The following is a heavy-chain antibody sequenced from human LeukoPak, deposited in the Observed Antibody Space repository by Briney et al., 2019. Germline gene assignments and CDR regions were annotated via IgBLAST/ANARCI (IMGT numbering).Heavy chain of an antibody. CDR3: VRSGVPRQIDN. CDR2: IYPSDSDT. J-gene: IGHJ4*02. Sequence: GEFLKISCKGSGYSFTSYWIGWVRQVPGKGLEWMGIIYPSDSDTRYSPSLQGQVTISADKSIITAYLQWSSLKASDTAMYYCVRSGVPRQIDNWGQGTLVTVSS. CDR1: GYSFTSYW. V-gene: IGHV5-51*01. D-gene: IGHD3-10*01.